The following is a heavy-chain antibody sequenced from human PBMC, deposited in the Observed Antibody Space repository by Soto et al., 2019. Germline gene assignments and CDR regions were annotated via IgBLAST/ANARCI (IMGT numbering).Heavy chain of an antibody. CDR1: GGTFSSYT. J-gene: IGHJ1*01. CDR2: IIPILGIA. Sequence: SVKVSCKASGGTFSSYTISWVRQAPGQGLEWMGRIIPILGIANYAQKFQGRVTITADKSTSTAYMELSSLRSEDTAVYYCARELVVPDAIVEWEYFQHWGQGTLVTVSS. D-gene: IGHD2-2*01. CDR3: ARELVVPDAIVEWEYFQH. V-gene: IGHV1-69*04.